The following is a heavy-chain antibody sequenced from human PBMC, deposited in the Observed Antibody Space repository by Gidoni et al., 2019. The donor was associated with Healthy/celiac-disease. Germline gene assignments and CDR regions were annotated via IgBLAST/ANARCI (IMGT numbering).Heavy chain of an antibody. Sequence: EVQLVESGGGLVQPGGSLRLSCAASGFTFSSYWMSWVRQAPGKGLEWVANIKQDGSEKYYVDSVKGRFTISRDNAKNSLYLQMNSLRAEDTAVYYCAREAYATYYYYGMDVWGQGTTVTVSS. CDR2: IKQDGSEK. D-gene: IGHD4-17*01. V-gene: IGHV3-7*01. CDR1: GFTFSSYW. CDR3: AREAYATYYYYGMDV. J-gene: IGHJ6*02.